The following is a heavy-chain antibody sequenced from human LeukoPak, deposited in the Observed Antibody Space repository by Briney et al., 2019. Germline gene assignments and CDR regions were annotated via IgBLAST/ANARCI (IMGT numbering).Heavy chain of an antibody. V-gene: IGHV4-59*11. D-gene: IGHD3-3*01. CDR2: IYYSGST. CDR1: GGSISSHY. CDR3: ARERFLEGSGFDY. J-gene: IGHJ4*02. Sequence: PSETLSLTCTVSGGSISSHYWSWIRQPPGKGLEWIGYIYYSGSTNYNPSLKSRVTISVDTSKNQFSLKLSSVTAADTAVYYCARERFLEGSGFDYWGQGTLGTVSS.